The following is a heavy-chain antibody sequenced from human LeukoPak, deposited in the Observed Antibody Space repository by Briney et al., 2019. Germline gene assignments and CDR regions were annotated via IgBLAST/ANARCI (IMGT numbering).Heavy chain of an antibody. J-gene: IGHJ4*02. Sequence: GGSLRLSCAASGFTFSSYGMHWVRQAPGKGLEWVAVIWYDGSNKYYADPVKGRFTISRDNSKNTLYLQMNSLRAEDTAVYYCARDKPPPYYYDSSGIFDYWGQGTLVTVSS. V-gene: IGHV3-33*01. CDR3: ARDKPPPYYYDSSGIFDY. CDR2: IWYDGSNK. D-gene: IGHD3-22*01. CDR1: GFTFSSYG.